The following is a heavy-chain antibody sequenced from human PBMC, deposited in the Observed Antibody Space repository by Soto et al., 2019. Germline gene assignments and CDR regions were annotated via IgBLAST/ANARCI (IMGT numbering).Heavy chain of an antibody. CDR1: GYTFTSYD. CDR2: MNPNCGNT. Sequence: ASVKVSCKASGYTFTSYDINWVRQATGQGLEWMGWMNPNCGNTGYAQKFQGRVTMTRNTSISTAYMELSSLRSEDTAVYYCARGVLDQLLYFYYCYYMDVWGKGTTVTVSS. J-gene: IGHJ6*03. CDR3: ARGVLDQLLYFYYCYYMDV. D-gene: IGHD2-2*01. V-gene: IGHV1-8*01.